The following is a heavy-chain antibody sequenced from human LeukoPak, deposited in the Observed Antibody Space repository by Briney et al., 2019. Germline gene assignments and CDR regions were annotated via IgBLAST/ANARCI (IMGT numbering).Heavy chain of an antibody. CDR2: IRAYNGNT. V-gene: IGHV1-18*01. J-gene: IGHJ4*02. CDR3: ARVAAVADDY. D-gene: IGHD6-19*01. CDR1: GYTLTELS. Sequence: GASVKVSCKVSGYTLTELSMHWVRQAPGKGLEWMGWIRAYNGNTNYAQKLQGRVTMTTDTSTSTAYMELRSLRSDDTAVYYCARVAAVADDYWGQGTLVTVSS.